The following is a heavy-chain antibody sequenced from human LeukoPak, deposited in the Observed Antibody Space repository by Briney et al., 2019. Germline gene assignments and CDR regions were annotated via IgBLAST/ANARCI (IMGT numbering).Heavy chain of an antibody. CDR2: IIPIFGIA. V-gene: IGHV1-69*04. J-gene: IGHJ4*02. Sequence: VASVKVSCKASGGTFSSYAISWVRQAPGQGLEWMGRIIPIFGIANYAQKFQGRVTITADKSTSTAYMELSSLRSEDTAVYYCAREWGYPDYSWGQGTLVTVSS. D-gene: IGHD5-18*01. CDR1: GGTFSSYA. CDR3: AREWGYPDYS.